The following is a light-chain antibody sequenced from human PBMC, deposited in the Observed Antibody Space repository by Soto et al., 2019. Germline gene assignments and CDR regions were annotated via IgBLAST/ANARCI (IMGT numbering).Light chain of an antibody. Sequence: QSALTQPASMSGSPGQSITISCTGTRTDVGSYDLVSWYQQLPGKVPKLVIYEVTKRPSGVSNRFSGSKSGNTASLTISGLQAEDEADYYCCSYAGTSSFVLFGGGTKLTVL. J-gene: IGLJ2*01. CDR1: RTDVGSYDL. CDR2: EVT. CDR3: CSYAGTSSFVL. V-gene: IGLV2-23*02.